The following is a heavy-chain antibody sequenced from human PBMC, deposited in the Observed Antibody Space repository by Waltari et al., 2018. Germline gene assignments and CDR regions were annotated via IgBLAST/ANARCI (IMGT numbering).Heavy chain of an antibody. J-gene: IGHJ4*02. CDR3: ARGLVYYDSSGYYFDY. D-gene: IGHD3-22*01. Sequence: QVQLVQSGAEVKKPGSSVKVSCKASGVTFSSYAISWVRPAPGQGLEGMGGIIPILGIANYAQKFQGRVTITADKSTSTAYMELSSLRSEDTAVYYCARGLVYYDSSGYYFDYWGQGTLVTVSS. CDR2: IIPILGIA. CDR1: GVTFSSYA. V-gene: IGHV1-69*10.